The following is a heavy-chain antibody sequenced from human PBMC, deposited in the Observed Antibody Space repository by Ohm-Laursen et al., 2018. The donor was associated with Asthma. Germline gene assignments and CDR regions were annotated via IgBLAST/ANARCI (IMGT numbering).Heavy chain of an antibody. CDR1: GFNFSPYS. V-gene: IGHV3-48*02. CDR3: VRSVGYFDF. CDR2: ITSSSTT. Sequence: GSLRLSCAAAGFNFSPYSMNWVRQSPGKGLEWIAYITSSSTTKHADSVKGRITISRDNAKSSVFLQMNSLRDEDTAVYFCVRSVGYFDFWGRGTLVTVSS. D-gene: IGHD3-3*01. J-gene: IGHJ2*01.